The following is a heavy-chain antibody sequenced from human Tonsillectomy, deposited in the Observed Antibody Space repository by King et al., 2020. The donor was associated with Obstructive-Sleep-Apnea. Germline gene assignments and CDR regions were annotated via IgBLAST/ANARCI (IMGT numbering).Heavy chain of an antibody. CDR3: ARNKLRNTYYGLDV. V-gene: IGHV5-51*01. J-gene: IGHJ6*02. Sequence: VQLVESGAEVKKPGESLKISCKGSGYSFSNYWITWVRQMPGKGLEWMGIIYPGDSDTKYSPSFQGQVTLPARQSISTAYLQWTSLKASDTAIYYCARNKLRNTYYGLDVWGQGTTVTVSS. CDR1: GYSFSNYW. D-gene: IGHD1-14*01. CDR2: IYPGDSDT.